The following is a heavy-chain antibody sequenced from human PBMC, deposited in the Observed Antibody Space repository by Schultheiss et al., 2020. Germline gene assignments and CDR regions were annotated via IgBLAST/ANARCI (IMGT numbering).Heavy chain of an antibody. Sequence: GGSLRLSCAASGFTFSSYSMNWVRQAPGKGLEWVSSISSSSSYIYYADSVKGRFTISRDNAKNSLYLQMNSLRAEDTAVYYCARDLIPERRFLVWLVIDYWGQGTLVTVSS. J-gene: IGHJ4*02. V-gene: IGHV3-21*01. D-gene: IGHD3-3*01. CDR1: GFTFSSYS. CDR2: ISSSSSYI. CDR3: ARDLIPERRFLVWLVIDY.